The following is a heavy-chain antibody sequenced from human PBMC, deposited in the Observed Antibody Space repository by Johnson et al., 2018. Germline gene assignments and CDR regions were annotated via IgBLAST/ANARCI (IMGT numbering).Heavy chain of an antibody. CDR3: ARPRLWFGEGSAGFEI. CDR1: GFTFSSYD. V-gene: IGHV3-13*01. D-gene: IGHD3-10*01. J-gene: IGHJ3*02. Sequence: VQLVQSGGGWVQXGGSXRLXCAASGFTFSSYDMHWVRQATGKGLEWVSGIGSAGDTYYPGFVKGRFTISRENDKNSLYLQMNRLRAGDTVVYYWARPRLWFGEGSAGFEIWGQGTMVTVSS. CDR2: IGSAGDT.